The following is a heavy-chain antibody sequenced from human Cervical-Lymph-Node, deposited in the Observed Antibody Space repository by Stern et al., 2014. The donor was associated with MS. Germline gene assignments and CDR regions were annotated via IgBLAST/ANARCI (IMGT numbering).Heavy chain of an antibody. D-gene: IGHD6-13*01. CDR3: ARGRSSFQIPYFDY. V-gene: IGHV3-21*01. J-gene: IGHJ4*02. CDR2: ISSSSSYI. Sequence: EDQLVESGGGLVKPGGSLRLSCAASGFTFSSYSMNWVRQAPGKGLEWVSSISSSSSYIYYADSVKGRFTISRDNAKNSLYLQMNSLRAEDTAVYYCARGRSSFQIPYFDYWGQGTLVTVSS. CDR1: GFTFSSYS.